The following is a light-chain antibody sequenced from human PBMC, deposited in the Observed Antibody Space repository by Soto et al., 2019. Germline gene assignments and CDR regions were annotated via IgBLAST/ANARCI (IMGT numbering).Light chain of an antibody. CDR3: QQRSNWLT. CDR2: DAS. J-gene: IGKJ4*01. CDR1: QSVSSY. Sequence: EIVLTQSPATLSLSPGERATLSCRASQSVSSYLAWYQQKPDQAPRLLISDASNRATGIPARFSGSGSGTDFTLTISSLEPEDFAVSYCQQRSNWLTFGGGPKVDIK. V-gene: IGKV3-11*01.